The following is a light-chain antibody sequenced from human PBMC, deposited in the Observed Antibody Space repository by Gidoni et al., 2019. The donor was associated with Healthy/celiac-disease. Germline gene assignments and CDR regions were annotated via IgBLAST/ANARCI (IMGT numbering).Light chain of an antibody. CDR1: QRVSSSY. V-gene: IGKV3-20*01. Sequence: EIVLTHSPGTLSLSPGERATLSCSASQRVSSSYLAWYQQKPGQAPRLLIYGASSRATGIPDRFSGSGSGTDFTLTISRLEPEDFAVYYWQQYGSSHTFGQGTKLEIK. CDR2: GAS. J-gene: IGKJ2*01. CDR3: QQYGSSHT.